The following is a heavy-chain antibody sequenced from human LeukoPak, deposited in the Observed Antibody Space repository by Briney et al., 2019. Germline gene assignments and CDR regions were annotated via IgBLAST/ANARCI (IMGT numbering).Heavy chain of an antibody. J-gene: IGHJ4*02. CDR2: ISGSGGST. V-gene: IGHV3-23*01. CDR1: GFTFSSYS. CDR3: AKGRFSVVPDLGTTY. Sequence: GGSLRLSCAASGFTFSSYSMNWVRQAPGKGLEWVSAISGSGGSTYYADSVKGRFTISRDNSKNTLYLQMNSLRAEDTAVYYCAKGRFSVVPDLGTTYWGQGTLVTVSS. D-gene: IGHD2/OR15-2a*01.